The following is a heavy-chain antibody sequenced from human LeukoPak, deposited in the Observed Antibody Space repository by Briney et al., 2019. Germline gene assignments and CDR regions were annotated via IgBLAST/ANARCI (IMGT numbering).Heavy chain of an antibody. V-gene: IGHV3-23*01. CDR3: AKDLGRAAAGRFDY. D-gene: IGHD6-13*01. Sequence: GGSLRLSRAASGFTFSSYAMSWVRQAPGKGLEWVSAISGSGGSTYYADSVKGRFTISRDNSKNTLYLQMNSLRAEDTAIYYCAKDLGRAAAGRFDYWGQGTLVTVSS. J-gene: IGHJ4*02. CDR1: GFTFSSYA. CDR2: ISGSGGST.